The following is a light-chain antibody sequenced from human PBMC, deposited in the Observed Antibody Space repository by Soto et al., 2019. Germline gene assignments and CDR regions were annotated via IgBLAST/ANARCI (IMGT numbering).Light chain of an antibody. CDR1: QSVRSRY. J-gene: IGKJ3*01. CDR3: QQYGSSYT. CDR2: DAS. Sequence: EIVLTQSPGTLSLSPGERATLSCRASQSVRSRYLAWYQQKPGQAPRLLIYDASYRAPGIPDRFSGSGSGTDFTLTISRLEPEDFAVYYCQQYGSSYTFGPGTKVDIK. V-gene: IGKV3-20*01.